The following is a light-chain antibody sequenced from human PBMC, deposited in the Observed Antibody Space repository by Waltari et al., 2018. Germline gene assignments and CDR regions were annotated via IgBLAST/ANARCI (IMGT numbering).Light chain of an antibody. J-gene: IGLJ2*01. V-gene: IGLV2-14*01. CDR2: DVT. Sequence: QSALTQPASVSGSPGQSITISCIGTSGDVGDYKYVPWYQQHPGIAPKLIIYDVTKRPSGISSRFSGSKSGTTASLTISGLQAEDEADYYCSSFTTNSVVVFGGGTKVTVL. CDR3: SSFTTNSVVV. CDR1: SGDVGDYKY.